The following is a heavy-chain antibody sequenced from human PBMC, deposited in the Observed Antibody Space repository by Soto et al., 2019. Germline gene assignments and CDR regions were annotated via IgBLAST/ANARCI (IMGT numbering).Heavy chain of an antibody. D-gene: IGHD2-15*01. J-gene: IGHJ4*02. CDR1: GFNFISYD. V-gene: IGHV3-23*01. CDR2: INNRGGDT. Sequence: PGGSLRLSCAASGFNFISYDMSWVRQAPGKGLEWVSSINNRGGDTFYADSVKGRFTISRDNAKNTLYLQMNSLRAEDTAMYYCAKVEVVAGTTHSRYDHWGRGTLVTVSS. CDR3: AKVEVVAGTTHSRYDH.